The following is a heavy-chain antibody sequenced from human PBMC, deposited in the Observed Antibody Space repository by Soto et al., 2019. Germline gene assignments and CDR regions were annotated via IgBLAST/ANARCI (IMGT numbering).Heavy chain of an antibody. J-gene: IGHJ6*02. CDR2: IVVGSGNT. CDR3: AAPTYYDFWSGWNLYYYYGMDV. CDR1: GFTFTSSA. V-gene: IGHV1-58*01. D-gene: IGHD3-3*01. Sequence: ASVKVSCKASGFTFTSSAVQWVRQARGQRLEWIGWIVVGSGNTNYAQKFQERVTITRDMSTSTAYMELSSLRSEDTAVYYCAAPTYYDFWSGWNLYYYYGMDVWGQGTTVTVSS.